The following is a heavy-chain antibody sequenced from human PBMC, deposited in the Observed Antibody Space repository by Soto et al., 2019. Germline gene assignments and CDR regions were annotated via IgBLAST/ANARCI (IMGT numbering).Heavy chain of an antibody. D-gene: IGHD1-1*01. J-gene: IGHJ4*02. V-gene: IGHV1-69*01. CDR3: ARDGTIQMANFDF. CDR1: GGPFSSYG. CDR2: IIPLFGTP. Sequence: QVLLMQSGAEVKKPGSSVKVSCTSSGGPFSSYGISWVRQVPGQGLEWLGGIIPLFGTPSYARKFQDRLTISADESTTTAYMELCSLTSEDTAMYFCARDGTIQMANFDFWGQGTLVTVSS.